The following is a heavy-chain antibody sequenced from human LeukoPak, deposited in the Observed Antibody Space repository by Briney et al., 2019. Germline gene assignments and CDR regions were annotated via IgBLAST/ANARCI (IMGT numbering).Heavy chain of an antibody. CDR1: GDSISSSY. CDR3: AGYGSGSYYKAFDF. D-gene: IGHD3-10*01. J-gene: IGHJ4*02. V-gene: IGHV4-59*01. CDR2: IYYTGSS. Sequence: SETLSLTCTVSGDSISSSYWSWIRQPPGKGLEWIGYIYYTGSSYYNPSLKSRATTSIDMSKSQFSLKLSSVTAADTAVYYCAGYGSGSYYKAFDFWGQGILVTVSS.